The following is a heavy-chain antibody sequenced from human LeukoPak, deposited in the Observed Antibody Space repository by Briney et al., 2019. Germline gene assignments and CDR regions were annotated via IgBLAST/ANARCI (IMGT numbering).Heavy chain of an antibody. CDR1: GFTFSSYW. Sequence: PGGSLRLSCAASGFTFSSYWMSWVRQAPGKGLEWVANIKQDGSEKYYVDSVKGRFTISRDNAKNSLYLQMNSLRAEDTAVYYCARDAVHDYGNYSDYWGQGTLVTVSS. J-gene: IGHJ4*02. D-gene: IGHD4-17*01. CDR3: ARDAVHDYGNYSDY. V-gene: IGHV3-7*03. CDR2: IKQDGSEK.